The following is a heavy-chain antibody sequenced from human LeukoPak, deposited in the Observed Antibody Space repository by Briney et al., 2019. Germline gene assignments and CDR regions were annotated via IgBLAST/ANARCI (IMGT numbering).Heavy chain of an antibody. CDR1: GYTFTNYG. CDR2: ISAKDGNT. Sequence: ASVKVSCKASGYTFTNYGVSWVRQAPGQGFQWMGWISAKDGNTNYAQKLQGRVTMTTDTSTSTAYMELRSLRSDDTAVYYCARTYYYESSGYWRSWVYRPFSLDYWGQGTLVTVSS. CDR3: ARTYYYESSGYWRSWVYRPFSLDY. D-gene: IGHD3-22*01. J-gene: IGHJ4*02. V-gene: IGHV1-18*01.